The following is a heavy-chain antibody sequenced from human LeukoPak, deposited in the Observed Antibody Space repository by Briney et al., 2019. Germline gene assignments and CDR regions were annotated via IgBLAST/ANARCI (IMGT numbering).Heavy chain of an antibody. CDR3: AREDPRTKVPEGMDV. Sequence: SETLSLACTVSGGSISHYYWSWIRQPPGKGLEWIGYIYYSGTTNYNPSLKSRVTISVDTSKNQFSLKLNSVTAADTAVYYCAREDPRTKVPEGMDVWGQGTTVTVSS. CDR1: GGSISHYY. V-gene: IGHV4-59*01. CDR2: IYYSGTT. J-gene: IGHJ6*02. D-gene: IGHD4/OR15-4a*01.